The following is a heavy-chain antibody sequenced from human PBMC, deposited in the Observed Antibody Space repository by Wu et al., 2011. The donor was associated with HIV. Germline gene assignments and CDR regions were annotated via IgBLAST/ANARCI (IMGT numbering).Heavy chain of an antibody. J-gene: IGHJ5*02. CDR1: VPPSPVTT. CDR2: IHASGIV. V-gene: IGHV4-59*11. Sequence: LQESGPRLVKPSEYPVPQVTLSPVPPSPVTTGPGSGSPPGSGLEWVAHIHASGIVHYNPSLNGRATLSIDTSKSQVSLKLAVVTAADTAVYYCAKFNSDYSWKYDRHQTTSLDPWGPGLLVTVSS. D-gene: IGHD4-11*01. CDR3: AKFNSDYSWKYDRHQTTSLDP.